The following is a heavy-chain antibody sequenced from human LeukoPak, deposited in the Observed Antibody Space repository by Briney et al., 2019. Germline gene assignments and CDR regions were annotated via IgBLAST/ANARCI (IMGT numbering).Heavy chain of an antibody. CDR2: VHDSAGT. J-gene: IGHJ5*02. D-gene: IGHD3-10*01. CDR1: GGSINKYY. CDR3: ARERTMVRGVIFYSGIDP. Sequence: SETLSLTCTVSGGSINKYYWSWIRQSAGKGLEWLGYVHDSAGTIYNPSLKSRVTISVGTSKTQFSLKLSSVTAADTAVYYCARERTMVRGVIFYSGIDPWGQGTLVTVSS. V-gene: IGHV4-59*12.